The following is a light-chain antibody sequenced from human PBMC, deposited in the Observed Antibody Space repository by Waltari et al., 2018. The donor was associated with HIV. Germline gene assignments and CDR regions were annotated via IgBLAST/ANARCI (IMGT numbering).Light chain of an antibody. CDR3: QSHDRSLSGPWV. Sequence: QSVLTQPPSVSGAPGQTVPISCDGSSSNHRAGYAVHWSKQVPGTSPKLVIYSNINRPSGVPDRFSASKSGTSASLAITGLQAEDEAHYYCQSHDRSLSGPWVFGGGTKLTVL. J-gene: IGLJ3*02. V-gene: IGLV1-40*01. CDR2: SNI. CDR1: SSNHRAGYA.